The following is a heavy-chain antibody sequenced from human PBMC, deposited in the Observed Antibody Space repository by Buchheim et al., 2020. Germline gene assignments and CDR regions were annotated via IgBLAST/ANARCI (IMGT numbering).Heavy chain of an antibody. J-gene: IGHJ4*02. Sequence: QVQLQESGPGLVKPSGTLSLTCAVSGGSISSTNWWSWVRQPPGKGLEWIGEIYHSGNANYTPSLKSRSTISVDKSKNKFSLKLTFVTAADTAVYYCARWRGYYYGAGSHYIFDYWGQGTL. CDR3: ARWRGYYYGAGSHYIFDY. D-gene: IGHD3-10*01. V-gene: IGHV4-4*02. CDR1: GGSISSTNW. CDR2: IYHSGNA.